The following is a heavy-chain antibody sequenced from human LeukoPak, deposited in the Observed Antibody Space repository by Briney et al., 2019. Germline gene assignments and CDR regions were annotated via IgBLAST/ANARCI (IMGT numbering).Heavy chain of an antibody. CDR2: IKQDGSEK. J-gene: IGHJ3*02. V-gene: IGHV3-7*01. CDR1: GFTFSSYW. CDR3: ARDRASSYYYDSSGSEGAFDI. D-gene: IGHD3-22*01. Sequence: RTGGSLRLSCAASGFTFSSYWMSWVRQAPGKGLEWVANIKQDGSEKYYVDSVKGRFTISRDNAKNSLYLQMNSLRAEDTAVYYCARDRASSYYYDSSGSEGAFDIWGQGTTVSVSS.